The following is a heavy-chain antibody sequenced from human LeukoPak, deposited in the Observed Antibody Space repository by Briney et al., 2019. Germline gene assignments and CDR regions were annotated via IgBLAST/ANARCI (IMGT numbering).Heavy chain of an antibody. V-gene: IGHV4-59*02. CDR1: GDSVSGYD. J-gene: IGHJ4*02. CDR3: ALSKEVPGTPFDY. Sequence: SETLSLTCTVSGDSVSGYDLSWIRQPPGTGLEWIWYIYFSGSTNYNPSLKSRRTIFLDPSKNQFSLKLNSVHAADTAVYYCALSKEVPGTPFDYWGEGPLVTVSS. D-gene: IGHD1-1*01. CDR2: IYFSGST.